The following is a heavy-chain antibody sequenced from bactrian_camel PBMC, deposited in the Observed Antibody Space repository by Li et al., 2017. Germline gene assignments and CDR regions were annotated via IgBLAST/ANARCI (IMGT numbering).Heavy chain of an antibody. CDR1: GYAVDAID. CDR3: ERDSDPEYMDYPIAGLSCPDQQFGY. D-gene: IGHD4*01. V-gene: IGHV3S53*01. CDR2: ISTNGHT. Sequence: HVQLVESGGGLVQAGGSLRLSCSTSGYAVDAIDMGWYRQAPGNECEMVARISTNGHTNYADSVKGRFTISQDNSKNEVYLQMNSLKAEDTAVYYCERDSDPEYMDYPIAGLSCPDQQFGYWGRGTQVTVS. J-gene: IGHJ6*01.